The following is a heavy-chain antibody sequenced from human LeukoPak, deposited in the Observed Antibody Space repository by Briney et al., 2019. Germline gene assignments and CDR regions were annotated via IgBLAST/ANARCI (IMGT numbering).Heavy chain of an antibody. D-gene: IGHD6-19*01. J-gene: IGHJ4*02. V-gene: IGHV3-23*01. CDR3: AKTSYSSGWPLDY. CDR2: ISGVGGST. Sequence: GGSLRLSCAASGFTFTNYPMSWVRLAPGKGLEWVSTISGVGGSTYYADSVKGRFTISRDNSKNTLYLQMNSLRAEDTAVYYCAKTSYSSGWPLDYWGQGTLVTVSS. CDR1: GFTFTNYP.